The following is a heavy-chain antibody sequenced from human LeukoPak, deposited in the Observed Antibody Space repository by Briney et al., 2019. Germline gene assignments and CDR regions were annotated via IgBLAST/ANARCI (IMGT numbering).Heavy chain of an antibody. D-gene: IGHD3-10*01. CDR1: GYSFTGYY. Sequence: ASVKVSCKASGYSFTGYYMHWVRQAPGQGLEWMGRMNPNSGGTDYPQKFQGRVTMTRDTSITTAYMELSRLTSDDTAVYYCATWGGYGSGSYFDYWGQGTLVTVSS. CDR2: MNPNSGGT. J-gene: IGHJ4*02. CDR3: ATWGGYGSGSYFDY. V-gene: IGHV1-2*06.